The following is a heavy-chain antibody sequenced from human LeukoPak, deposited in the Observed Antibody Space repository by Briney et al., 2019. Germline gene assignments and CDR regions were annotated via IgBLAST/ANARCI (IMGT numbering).Heavy chain of an antibody. J-gene: IGHJ4*02. CDR3: ARSEEGAHFDY. Sequence: SSETLSLTCAVSGGSISSSNWWSWVRQPPGKGLEWIEEIYHSGSTSYNPSLKSRVTISVDTSKNQFSLKLSSVTAADTAVYYCARSEEGAHFDYWGQGTLVTVSS. D-gene: IGHD1-26*01. CDR2: IYHSGST. CDR1: GGSISSSNW. V-gene: IGHV4-4*02.